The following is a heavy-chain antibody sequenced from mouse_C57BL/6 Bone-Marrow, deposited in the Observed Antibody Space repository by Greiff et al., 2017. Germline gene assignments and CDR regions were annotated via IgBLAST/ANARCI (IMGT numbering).Heavy chain of an antibody. D-gene: IGHD6-1*01. CDR2: IDPEDGDT. V-gene: IGHV14-2*01. CDR3: APLSPAWFAY. J-gene: IGHJ3*01. Sequence: EVQLQQSGAELVKPGASVKLSCTASGFNINDYYMHWVKQRTEQGLEWIGRIDPEDGDTKYAPKFQGKATITADTSSNTAYLQLSSLTSEDTAVYYCAPLSPAWFAYWSQGTLVTVSA. CDR1: GFNINDYY.